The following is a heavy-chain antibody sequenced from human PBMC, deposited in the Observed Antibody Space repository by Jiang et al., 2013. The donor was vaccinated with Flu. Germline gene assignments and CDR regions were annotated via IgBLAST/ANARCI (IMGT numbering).Heavy chain of an antibody. CDR1: A. CDR3: AKDQNDILTGAPEY. J-gene: IGHJ4*02. CDR2: ISWDSTNI. V-gene: IGHV3-9*01. Sequence: AMHWVRQXPGKGLEWVSGISWDSTNIVYADSVKGRFTISRDNAKNSLYLQMNSLRAEDTALYYCAKDQNDILTGAPEYWGQGTLVTVSS. D-gene: IGHD3-9*01.